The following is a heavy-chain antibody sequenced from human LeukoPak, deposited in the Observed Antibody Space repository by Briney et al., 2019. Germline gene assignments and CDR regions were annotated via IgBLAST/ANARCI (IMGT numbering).Heavy chain of an antibody. J-gene: IGHJ4*02. CDR1: GFTFSDYA. CDR2: ISYDGSNK. Sequence: PPGGSLRLSCAASGFTFSDYAMHWVRQAPGKGLEWAAVISYDGSNKYYADSVKGRFTISRDNSKNTLYLQMNSLRAEDTAVYYCARDYYDSSGPFDYWGQGTLVTVSS. V-gene: IGHV3-30-3*01. CDR3: ARDYYDSSGPFDY. D-gene: IGHD3-22*01.